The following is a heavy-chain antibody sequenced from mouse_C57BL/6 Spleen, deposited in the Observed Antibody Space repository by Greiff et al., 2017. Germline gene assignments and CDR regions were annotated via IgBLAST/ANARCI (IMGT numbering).Heavy chain of an antibody. Sequence: EVKLMESGPELVKPGASVKIPCKASGYTFTDYNMDWVKQSHGKSLEWIGDINPNNGGTIYNQKFKGKATLTVDKSSSTAYMELRSLTSEDTAVYYCARGSYGYYAMDYWGQGTSVTVSS. CDR2: INPNNGGT. CDR1: GYTFTDYN. D-gene: IGHD1-1*01. CDR3: ARGSYGYYAMDY. J-gene: IGHJ4*01. V-gene: IGHV1-18*01.